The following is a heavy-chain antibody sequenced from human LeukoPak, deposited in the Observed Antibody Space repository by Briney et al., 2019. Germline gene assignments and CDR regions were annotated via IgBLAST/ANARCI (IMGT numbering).Heavy chain of an antibody. CDR3: ARDKRRTDTIFGVTYYYYYYMDV. D-gene: IGHD3-3*01. Sequence: PGRSLRLSCAASGFTFSSYGMHWVRQAPGKGLEWVAVIWYDGSNKYYADSVKGRFTISRDNAKNSLYLQMNSLRDEDTAVYYCARDKRRTDTIFGVTYYYYYYMDVWGRGTTVTVSS. CDR2: IWYDGSNK. J-gene: IGHJ6*03. CDR1: GFTFSSYG. V-gene: IGHV3-33*01.